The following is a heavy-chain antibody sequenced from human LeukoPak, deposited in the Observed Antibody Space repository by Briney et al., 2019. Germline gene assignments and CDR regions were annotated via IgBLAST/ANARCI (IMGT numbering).Heavy chain of an antibody. D-gene: IGHD3-22*01. CDR3: ARDCEGDSSGEGAFDI. Sequence: PGGSLRLSCAASGVTLSTYAMSWVRQAPGKGLEWVSVIYSGGSTYYADSVKGRFTISRDNSKNTLYLQMNSLRAEDTAVYYCARDCEGDSSGEGAFDIWGQGTMVTVSS. CDR1: GVTLSTYA. CDR2: IYSGGST. J-gene: IGHJ3*02. V-gene: IGHV3-53*01.